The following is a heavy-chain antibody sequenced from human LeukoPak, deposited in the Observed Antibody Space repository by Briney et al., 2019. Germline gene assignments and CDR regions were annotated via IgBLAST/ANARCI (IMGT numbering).Heavy chain of an antibody. Sequence: GGSLRLSCAASGFTFSSYGMHWVRRAPGKGLEWVAVISYDGSNKYYADSAKGRFTISRDNSKNTLYLQMNSLRAEDTAVYYCAKMGGWHFDYWGQGTLVTVSS. J-gene: IGHJ4*02. V-gene: IGHV3-30*18. CDR3: AKMGGWHFDY. D-gene: IGHD6-19*01. CDR1: GFTFSSYG. CDR2: ISYDGSNK.